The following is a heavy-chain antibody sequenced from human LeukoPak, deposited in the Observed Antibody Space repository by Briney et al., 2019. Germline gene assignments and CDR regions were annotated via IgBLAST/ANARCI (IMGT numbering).Heavy chain of an antibody. Sequence: PGGSLRLSCAASGFAFNTYSMNWVRQAPGKGLEWVSSITSSSTTIYYADPVKGRFTISRDNAKNSLYLQMNSLRDEDTAVYYCARGLGPWGQGTLVTVSS. CDR2: ITSSSTTI. V-gene: IGHV3-48*02. CDR1: GFAFNTYS. J-gene: IGHJ5*02. CDR3: ARGLGP.